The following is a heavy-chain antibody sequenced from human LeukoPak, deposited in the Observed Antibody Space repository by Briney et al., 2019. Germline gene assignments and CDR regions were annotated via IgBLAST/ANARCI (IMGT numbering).Heavy chain of an antibody. J-gene: IGHJ4*02. D-gene: IGHD3-3*01. CDR3: ARGSLRFLERSADY. Sequence: ASVKVSCKASGYTFTTYGISWVRQAPGQGLEWMGWISADNGNTNYAQKFQGIIIMTTDTSTSTAFMEMKSLKSDDTAVYYCARGSLRFLERSADYWGQGTLVTVSS. V-gene: IGHV1-18*01. CDR2: ISADNGNT. CDR1: GYTFTTYG.